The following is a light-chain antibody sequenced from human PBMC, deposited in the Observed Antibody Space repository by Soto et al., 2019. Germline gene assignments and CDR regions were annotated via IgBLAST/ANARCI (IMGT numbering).Light chain of an antibody. CDR1: SSNIGAGYD. Sequence: QSVLTQPPSVSGAPGQRVTISCTGSSSNIGAGYDVHWYQQLPGTAPKLLIYGNSNRPSGVPDRFSGSKSGTSASLAITGVQAEDEADYYCQSYDGSRREVFGGGTKLTVL. J-gene: IGLJ2*01. CDR3: QSYDGSRREV. CDR2: GNS. V-gene: IGLV1-40*01.